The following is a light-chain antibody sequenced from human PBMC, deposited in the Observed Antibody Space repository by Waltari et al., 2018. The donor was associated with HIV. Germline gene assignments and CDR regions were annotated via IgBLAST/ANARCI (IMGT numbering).Light chain of an antibody. V-gene: IGLV3-1*01. CDR1: KLGQKL. CDR2: QDT. Sequence: SYGLTQPPSVSVSPGQPVPIPCSGDKLGQKLFSWYLQKAGQSPVLVIYQDTQRPSGIPDRFSASNSGGTANLTISGTQAADEGDYFCQAWDNTVVFGGGTKLTVL. CDR3: QAWDNTVV. J-gene: IGLJ2*01.